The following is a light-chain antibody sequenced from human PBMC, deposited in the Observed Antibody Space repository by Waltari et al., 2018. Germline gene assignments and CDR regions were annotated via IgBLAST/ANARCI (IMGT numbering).Light chain of an antibody. V-gene: IGLV2-14*01. CDR1: TSDLGGYNY. J-gene: IGLJ3*02. CDR2: DVT. Sequence: QSALTPPASVSGSPGQSITISCSGTTSDLGGYNYVSWYQQPPGKAPKLIIYDVTSRPSGVSNRFSGSKSGNTAYLTISGLQAEDEADYYCCSFTSSSTWVFGGGTKLTVL. CDR3: CSFTSSSTWV.